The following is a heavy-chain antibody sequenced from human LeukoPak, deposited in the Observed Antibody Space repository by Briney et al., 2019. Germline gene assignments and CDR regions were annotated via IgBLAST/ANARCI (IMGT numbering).Heavy chain of an antibody. Sequence: GASVKVSCKASGYTFTSYYMHWVRQAPGQGLEWMRIINPSGGSTSYAQKFQGRVTMTRDTSTSTVYMEPSSLRSEDTAVYYCARDQSRLLWFGELLPTYWGQGTLVTVSS. CDR3: ARDQSRLLWFGELLPTY. CDR2: INPSGGST. D-gene: IGHD3-10*01. J-gene: IGHJ4*02. CDR1: GYTFTSYY. V-gene: IGHV1-46*01.